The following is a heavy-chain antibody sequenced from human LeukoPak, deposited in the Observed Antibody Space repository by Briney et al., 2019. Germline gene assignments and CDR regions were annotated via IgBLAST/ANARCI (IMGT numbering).Heavy chain of an antibody. CDR2: ISSSSSYI. J-gene: IGHJ4*02. V-gene: IGHV3-21*01. Sequence: GGSLRLSCAASGFTFSSYSMNWVRQAPGKGLEWVSSISSSSSYIYYADSVKGRFTISRDNAKNSLYLQMNSLRAEDAAVYYCARESPYSSSWYSDYWGQGTLVTVSS. CDR3: ARESPYSSSWYSDY. D-gene: IGHD6-13*01. CDR1: GFTFSSYS.